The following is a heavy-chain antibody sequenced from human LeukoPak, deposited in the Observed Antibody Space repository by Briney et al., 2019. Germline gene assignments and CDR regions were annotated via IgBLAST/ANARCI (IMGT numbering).Heavy chain of an antibody. CDR1: GFTFSSYA. D-gene: IGHD6-19*01. V-gene: IGHV3-23*01. J-gene: IGHJ4*02. CDR2: IGGSGSRT. Sequence: GGSLRLSCAASGFTFSSYAMSWVRQAPGKSLEWVSGIGGSGSRTYYADSVKGRFTISRGNSKNTLYLQMNSLRAEDTAIYYCAKKYGVTVYGSGLNYFDYWGQGTLVTVSS. CDR3: AKKYGVTVYGSGLNYFDY.